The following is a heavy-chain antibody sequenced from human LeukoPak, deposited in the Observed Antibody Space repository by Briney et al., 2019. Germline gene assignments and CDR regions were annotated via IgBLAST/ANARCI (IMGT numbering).Heavy chain of an antibody. V-gene: IGHV4-34*01. J-gene: IGHJ6*02. Sequence: PSETLSLTCAVYGGSFSGYYWSWIRQPPGKGLEWIGEINHSGSTNYNPSLKSRVTISVDTSKNQFSLKLSSVTAADTAVYYCARGTAGHYYGMDVWGQGTTVTVSS. CDR1: GGSFSGYY. CDR3: ARGTAGHYYGMDV. CDR2: INHSGST.